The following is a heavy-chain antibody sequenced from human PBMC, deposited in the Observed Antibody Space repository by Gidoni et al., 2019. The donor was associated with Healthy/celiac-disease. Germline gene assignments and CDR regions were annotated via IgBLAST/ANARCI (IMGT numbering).Heavy chain of an antibody. V-gene: IGHV6-1*01. CDR3: ARDPAGITMVRGVILVRPYWYFDL. CDR1: GDSVSSNSSA. Sequence: QVQLQQSGPGLVKPSQTLSLTCAISGDSVSSNSSARNWTRKSPSRGLEWMGRTYYRSKWYNDYAVSVKSRITSNPDTSKNQFSLQLNSVTPEDTAVYYCARDPAGITMVRGVILVRPYWYFDLWGRGTLVTVSS. D-gene: IGHD3-10*01. CDR2: TYYRSKWYN. J-gene: IGHJ2*01.